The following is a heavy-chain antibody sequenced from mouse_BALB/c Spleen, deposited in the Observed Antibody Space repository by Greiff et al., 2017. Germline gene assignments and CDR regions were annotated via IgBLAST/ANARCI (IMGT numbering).Heavy chain of an antibody. V-gene: IGHV2-6-7*01. CDR1: GFSLTGYG. D-gene: IGHD3-3*01. Sequence: VKLMESGPGLVAPSQSLSITCTVSGFSLTGYGVNWVRQPPGKGLEWLGMIWGDGSTDYNSALKSRLSISKDNSKSQVFLKMNSLQTDDTARYYCAREGTPYYYAMDYWGQGTSVTVSS. J-gene: IGHJ4*01. CDR2: IWGDGST. CDR3: AREGTPYYYAMDY.